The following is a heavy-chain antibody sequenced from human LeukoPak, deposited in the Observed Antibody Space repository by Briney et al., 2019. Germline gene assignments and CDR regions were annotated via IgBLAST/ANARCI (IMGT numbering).Heavy chain of an antibody. D-gene: IGHD6-13*01. Sequence: SETLSLTCTVSGGSISSYYWSWIRQPPGKGLEWIGYIYYSGSTNYNPSLKSRVTISVDTSKNQFSLKLSSVTAADTAVYYCARGYREQQLVIDYWGQGTLVTVSS. CDR3: ARGYREQQLVIDY. V-gene: IGHV4-59*12. CDR2: IYYSGST. CDR1: GGSISSYY. J-gene: IGHJ4*02.